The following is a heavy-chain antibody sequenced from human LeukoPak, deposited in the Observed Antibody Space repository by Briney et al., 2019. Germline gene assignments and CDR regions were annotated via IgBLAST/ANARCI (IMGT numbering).Heavy chain of an antibody. CDR1: GFTVSSNY. CDR3: AREVGGAAFDY. Sequence: GGSLRLSCAASGFTVSSNYMSWVRQAPGKGLEWVSVIYSGGSTYYADSVKGRFTISRDNSKNTLYLQMNSLRAEDTAVYYCAREVGGAAFDYWGQGTLVTVSS. V-gene: IGHV3-66*01. D-gene: IGHD2-15*01. CDR2: IYSGGST. J-gene: IGHJ4*02.